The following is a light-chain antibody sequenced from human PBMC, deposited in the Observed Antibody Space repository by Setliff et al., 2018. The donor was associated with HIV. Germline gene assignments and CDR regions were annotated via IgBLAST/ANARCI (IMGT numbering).Light chain of an antibody. V-gene: IGLV1-44*01. J-gene: IGLJ3*02. CDR2: TNN. Sequence: QSVLTQPPSASGTPGQRITISCSGGSSNIGSNYVYWYQHLPGTAPKLLIFTNNLRPSGVPDRFSASKSGTSASLAISGLQSEDEAHYYCAAWDDSLNRVVFGGGTKVTVL. CDR3: AAWDDSLNRVV. CDR1: SSNIGSNY.